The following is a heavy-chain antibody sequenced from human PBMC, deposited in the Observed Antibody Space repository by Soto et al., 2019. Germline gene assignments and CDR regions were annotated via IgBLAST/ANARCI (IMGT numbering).Heavy chain of an antibody. J-gene: IGHJ4*02. V-gene: IGHV1-24*01. Sequence: ASVKVSCKVSGYTLTELSMHWVRQAPGKGLEWMGGFDPEDGETIYAQKFQGRVTMTEDTSTDTAYMELSSLRSEDTAVYYCATGVVYYYDSSGYYFVWGQGTLVTVSS. CDR1: GYTLTELS. CDR2: FDPEDGET. D-gene: IGHD3-22*01. CDR3: ATGVVYYYDSSGYYFV.